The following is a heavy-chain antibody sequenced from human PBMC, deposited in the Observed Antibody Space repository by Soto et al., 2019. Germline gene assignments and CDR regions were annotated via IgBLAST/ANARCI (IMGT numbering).Heavy chain of an antibody. V-gene: IGHV4-39*01. CDR2: IYYSGYT. Sequence: NPSETLSLTCSVSGGSINSNNYYWGWIRQPPGKGLEWIGSIYYSGYTYYNPSLKSRITTSLDTSKNQFSLKLSSVTAADTAVYYCARHEYGSWYNYYYYGMDVWGQGTTVTVSS. J-gene: IGHJ6*02. CDR3: ARHEYGSWYNYYYYGMDV. D-gene: IGHD6-13*01. CDR1: GGSINSNNYY.